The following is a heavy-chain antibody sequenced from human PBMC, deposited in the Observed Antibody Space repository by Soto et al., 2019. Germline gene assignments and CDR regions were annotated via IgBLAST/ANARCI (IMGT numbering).Heavy chain of an antibody. CDR1: GFTFSSYS. D-gene: IGHD6-13*01. V-gene: IGHV3-21*01. CDR2: ISSSSSYI. J-gene: IGHJ4*02. Sequence: GGSLRLSCAASGFTFSSYSMNWVRQAPGKGLEWVSSISSSSSYIYYADSVKGRFTISRDNAKNSLYLQMNSLRAEDTAVYYCARDEGSSIAADGTLDYWGQGTLVTVSS. CDR3: ARDEGSSIAADGTLDY.